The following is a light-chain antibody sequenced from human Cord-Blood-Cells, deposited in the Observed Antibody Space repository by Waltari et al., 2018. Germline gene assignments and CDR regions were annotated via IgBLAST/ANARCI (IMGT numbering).Light chain of an antibody. Sequence: QSALTQPRSVSGSPGQSVTISCTGTSSDVGGYNYVSWYQQHPGNATKLMIYDVSKRPSGVPDRFSCSKSGNTASLTISGLQAEDEADYYCCSYAGSYTLVFGGGTKLTVL. CDR2: DVS. CDR3: CSYAGSYTLV. CDR1: SSDVGGYNY. J-gene: IGLJ3*02. V-gene: IGLV2-11*01.